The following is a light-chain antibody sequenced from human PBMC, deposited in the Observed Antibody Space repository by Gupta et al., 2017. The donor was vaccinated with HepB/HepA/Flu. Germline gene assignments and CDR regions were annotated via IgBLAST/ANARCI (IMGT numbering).Light chain of an antibody. Sequence: DIQMTQSPSTLSASVGDRVTITCRASQSINVWLAWYQQKPGKAPKLLIHKASNLQSGVPSRFSGSGSGTEFTLTISSLQPDDFATYYCQQYNSGSMVGQGTKVEIK. J-gene: IGKJ1*01. CDR3: QQYNSGSM. CDR1: QSINVW. V-gene: IGKV1-5*03. CDR2: KAS.